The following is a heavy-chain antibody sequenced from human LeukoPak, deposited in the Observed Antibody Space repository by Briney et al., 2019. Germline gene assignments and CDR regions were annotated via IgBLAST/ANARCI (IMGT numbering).Heavy chain of an antibody. Sequence: GASVKVSCKASGYTFTSYGISWVRQAPGQGLEWMGWISAYNGNTNYAQKLQGRVTMTTDTSTSTAYMELRSLRSDDTAVYYCARYVAVAGTGLVNYYYMDVWGKGTTATVSS. D-gene: IGHD6-19*01. CDR1: GYTFTSYG. CDR2: ISAYNGNT. CDR3: ARYVAVAGTGLVNYYYMDV. J-gene: IGHJ6*03. V-gene: IGHV1-18*01.